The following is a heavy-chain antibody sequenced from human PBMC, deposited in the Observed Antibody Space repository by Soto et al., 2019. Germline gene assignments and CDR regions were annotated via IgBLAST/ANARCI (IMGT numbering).Heavy chain of an antibody. J-gene: IGHJ4*02. D-gene: IGHD2-15*01. Sequence: PGGSLRLSCSASGFTFSSYAMHWVRQAPGKGLEYVSAISSNGGNTYYADSVKGRFTISRDNSKNTLYLQMSSLRAEDTAVYYCVKDRCSGGSCYVGTLDYWAQGTLVTVSS. CDR1: GFTFSSYA. CDR3: VKDRCSGGSCYVGTLDY. CDR2: ISSNGGNT. V-gene: IGHV3-64D*06.